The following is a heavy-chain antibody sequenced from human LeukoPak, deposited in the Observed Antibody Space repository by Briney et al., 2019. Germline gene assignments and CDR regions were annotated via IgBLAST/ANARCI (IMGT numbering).Heavy chain of an antibody. CDR1: GFSLSSGGMR. D-gene: IGHD3-10*01. V-gene: IGHV2-70*04. CDR2: IDWDDDK. CDR3: ARTSYYSGSGAYYYFDY. Sequence: SGPTLVNPTQTLTLTCPFSGFSLSSGGMRVSWIRQPPGKALEWLARIDWDDDKFYSTSLKTRLTISKDTSKNQVVLIMANMDPVDTATYYCARTSYYSGSGAYYYFDYWGQGILVTVSS. J-gene: IGHJ4*02.